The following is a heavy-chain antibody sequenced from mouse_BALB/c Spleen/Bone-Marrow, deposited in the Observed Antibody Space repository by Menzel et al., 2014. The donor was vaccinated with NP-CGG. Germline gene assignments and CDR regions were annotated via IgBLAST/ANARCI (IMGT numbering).Heavy chain of an antibody. CDR1: GYSFTNYW. Sequence: VQLVESGAELVRPGASVKLSCKASGYSFTNYWMNWMKQRPGQGLEWIGMIHPSDSVTRLNQKFKDKATLTVDKSSSTAYMQLSRPTSEDSAVYYCTKDGNPFDYWGQGTTLTVSP. V-gene: IGHV1S82*01. CDR3: TKDGNPFDY. D-gene: IGHD2-1*01. J-gene: IGHJ2*01. CDR2: IHPSDSVT.